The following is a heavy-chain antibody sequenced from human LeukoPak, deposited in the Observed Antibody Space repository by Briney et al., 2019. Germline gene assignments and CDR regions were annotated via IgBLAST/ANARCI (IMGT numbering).Heavy chain of an antibody. D-gene: IGHD3-10*01. CDR3: ARLGNRGYGSGIRYYYYYYYMDV. CDR1: RGCISSGSYY. V-gene: IGHV4-61*02. J-gene: IGHJ6*03. CDR2: IYTSGST. Sequence: SETLSLTCTVSRGCISSGSYYWSWIRQPAGKGLEWIGRIYTSGSTNYNPSLKSRVTISVDTSKNQFSLKLSSVTAADTAVYYCARLGNRGYGSGIRYYYYYYYMDVWGKGTTVTISS.